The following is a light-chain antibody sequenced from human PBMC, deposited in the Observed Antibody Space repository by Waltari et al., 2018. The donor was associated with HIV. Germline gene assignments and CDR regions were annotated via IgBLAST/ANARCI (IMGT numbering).Light chain of an antibody. CDR1: SSNIGSNT. CDR2: SNI. J-gene: IGLJ3*02. V-gene: IGLV1-44*01. Sequence: HSVLTQPPSASGTPGQRVTISCSGSSSNIGSNTVHWYQQLPGTAPKLLIYSNIQRPSGVPDRFSGSKSGTSASLAISGLQSEDEADCYCAAWDDSLNGLWVFGGGTKLTVL. CDR3: AAWDDSLNGLWV.